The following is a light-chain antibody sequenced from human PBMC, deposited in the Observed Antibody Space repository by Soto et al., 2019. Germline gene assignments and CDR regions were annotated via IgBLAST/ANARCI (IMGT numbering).Light chain of an antibody. CDR2: GAS. CDR1: QSVSSSY. J-gene: IGKJ5*01. CDR3: QQYGSSPRIT. V-gene: IGKV3-20*01. Sequence: EIVLTQSPGTLSLSPGERTTLSCRASQSVSSSYLAWYQQKPGQAPRLLIYGASSRATGIPDRFSGSGSGTDFTLTISILEPEDFAVYYCQQYGSSPRITFCQGTRLEIK.